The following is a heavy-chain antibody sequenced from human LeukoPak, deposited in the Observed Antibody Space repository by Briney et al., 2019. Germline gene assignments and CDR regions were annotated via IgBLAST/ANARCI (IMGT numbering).Heavy chain of an antibody. CDR3: AKDPYYDILTGYSFWFDP. CDR1: GFTFSSYG. D-gene: IGHD3-9*01. CDR2: ISGSGGST. V-gene: IGHV3-23*01. J-gene: IGHJ5*02. Sequence: GGSLRLSCAASGFTFSSYGMHWVRQAPGKGLEWVSAISGSGGSTYYADSVKGRFTISRDNSKNTLYLQMNSLRAEDTAVYYCAKDPYYDILTGYSFWFDPWGQGTLVTVSS.